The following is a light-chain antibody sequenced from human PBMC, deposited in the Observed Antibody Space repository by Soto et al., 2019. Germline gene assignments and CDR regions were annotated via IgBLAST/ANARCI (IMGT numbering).Light chain of an antibody. Sequence: VLTQSPATLSLSPGERATLYCRASQAVSTYVAWYQHKPGQAPRLLIYDASNRATGVPFRFSGSGSGTDFTLTVSSLEPEDFAVYYCQQRLLWPQTFGQGTRLENK. CDR3: QQRLLWPQT. CDR1: QAVSTY. J-gene: IGKJ5*01. V-gene: IGKV3-11*01. CDR2: DAS.